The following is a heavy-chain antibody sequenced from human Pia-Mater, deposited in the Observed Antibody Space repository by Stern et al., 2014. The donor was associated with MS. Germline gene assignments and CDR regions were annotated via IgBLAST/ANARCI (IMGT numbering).Heavy chain of an antibody. CDR1: GGTFSSFD. V-gene: IGHV1-69*01. CDR2: ISPMFGVA. Sequence: VQLVESGAEVKKPESSVKVSCKASGGTFSSFDISWVRQAPGQRLEWLGEISPMFGVANYAQKFQGRVTFTADESTSTAYMELSSLRSEDTAVYYCARHQGGVAANWGQGTLVTVSS. J-gene: IGHJ4*02. CDR3: ARHQGGVAAN. D-gene: IGHD6-13*01.